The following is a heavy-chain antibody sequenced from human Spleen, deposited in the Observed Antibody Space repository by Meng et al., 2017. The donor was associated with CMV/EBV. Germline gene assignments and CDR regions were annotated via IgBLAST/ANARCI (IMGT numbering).Heavy chain of an antibody. CDR3: AVAGYCSSISCYYGMDV. V-gene: IGHV4-61*01. CDR1: GGSVSSGTYY. J-gene: IGHJ6*02. D-gene: IGHD2-2*03. CDR2: IYYSGST. Sequence: SETLSLTCTVSGGSVSSGTYYWSWIRQPPGKGLEWIGFIYYSGSTNYNPSLKSRLTISVDTSKNQFSLNLSSVTAADTAVYYCAVAGYCSSISCYYGMDVWGQGTTVTSP.